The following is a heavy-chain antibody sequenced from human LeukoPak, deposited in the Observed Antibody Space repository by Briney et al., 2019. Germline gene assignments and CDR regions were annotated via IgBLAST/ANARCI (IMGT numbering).Heavy chain of an antibody. CDR1: GFTFSSYG. J-gene: IGHJ4*02. V-gene: IGHV3-30*02. CDR3: AKDLRGYSYGSGMVYDY. D-gene: IGHD5-18*01. CDR2: IWYDGSKK. Sequence: GGSLRLSCAASGFTFSSYGMHWVRQAPGKGLEWVAFIWYDGSKKNYADSVKGRFTISRDNSKNTLYLQMNSLRAEDTAVYYCAKDLRGYSYGSGMVYDYWGQGTLVTVSS.